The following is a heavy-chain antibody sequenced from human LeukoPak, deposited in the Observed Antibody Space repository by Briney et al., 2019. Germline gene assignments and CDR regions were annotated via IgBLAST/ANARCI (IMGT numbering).Heavy chain of an antibody. D-gene: IGHD3-10*01. CDR2: IKQDGSEK. J-gene: IGHJ4*02. V-gene: IGHV3-7*01. CDR3: ARDRGSRY. CDR1: GFTFSDYY. Sequence: PGGSLRLSCAASGFTFSDYYMSWVRQAPGKGLEWVANIKQDGSEKYYVDSVKGRFTISRDNAKNSLYLQMNSLRAEDTAVYYCARDRGSRYWGQGTLVTVSS.